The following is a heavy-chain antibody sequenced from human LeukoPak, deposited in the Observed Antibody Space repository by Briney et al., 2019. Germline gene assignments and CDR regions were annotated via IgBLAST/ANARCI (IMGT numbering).Heavy chain of an antibody. Sequence: GGSLRLSCAASGLTFSSYRMNWVRQAPGKGLEWVSSISSSSSYIYYADSVKGRFTLSRDNVKNSLYPPMNSLRAEDTAVYYCARDLFHCGSTSCYDDYYYGMDVWGQGTTVTVSS. J-gene: IGHJ6*02. CDR2: ISSSSSYI. V-gene: IGHV3-21*01. CDR1: GLTFSSYR. D-gene: IGHD2-2*01. CDR3: ARDLFHCGSTSCYDDYYYGMDV.